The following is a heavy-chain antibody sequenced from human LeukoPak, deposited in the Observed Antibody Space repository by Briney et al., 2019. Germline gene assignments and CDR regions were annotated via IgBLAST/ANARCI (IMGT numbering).Heavy chain of an antibody. V-gene: IGHV3-13*01. D-gene: IGHD2-2*02. J-gene: IGHJ4*02. CDR1: GFTFSSYD. Sequence: GGSLRLSCAASGFTFSSYDMHWVRQATGKGLEWVSAIGTAGDTYYPGSVEGRFTISRENAKNSLYLQMNSLRAGDTAVYYCARGGYCSSTSCYSLGLDYWGQGTLVTVSS. CDR3: ARGGYCSSTSCYSLGLDY. CDR2: IGTAGDT.